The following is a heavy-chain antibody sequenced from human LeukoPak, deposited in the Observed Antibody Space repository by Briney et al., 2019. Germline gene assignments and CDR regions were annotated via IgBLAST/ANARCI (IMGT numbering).Heavy chain of an antibody. CDR1: GFTFRNDW. V-gene: IGHV3-7*01. D-gene: IGHD6-13*01. J-gene: IGHJ4*02. CDR2: VKKDGSEK. Sequence: PGGSLRLSCAASGFTFRNDWMSWVRQAPGKGLEWVANVKKDGSEKDYVDCVKGRLTISRDNAKNLLYLQMNSLRTEDTAVYYCSRVGPGGAGAFDYWGQGTLVTVSS. CDR3: SRVGPGGAGAFDY.